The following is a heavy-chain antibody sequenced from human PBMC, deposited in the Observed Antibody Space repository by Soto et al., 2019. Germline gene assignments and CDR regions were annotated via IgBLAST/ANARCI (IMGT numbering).Heavy chain of an antibody. CDR1: GGSISGSYYY. CDR3: ASSQKGSTWNYFDL. CDR2: VFYTGFT. D-gene: IGHD1-1*01. V-gene: IGHV4-39*01. J-gene: IGHJ4*02. Sequence: QLQLQESGPGLVKPSETLSLTCAVSGGSISGSYYYWGWLRQSPGRGPEWIGSVFYTGFTSYNPSLESRVSVSVETGTKQFSLTVSAVTAADTAVYYCASSQKGSTWNYFDLWGQGALVTVAS.